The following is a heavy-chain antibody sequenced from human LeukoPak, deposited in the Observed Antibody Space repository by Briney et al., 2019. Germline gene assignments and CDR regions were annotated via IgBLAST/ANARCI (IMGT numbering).Heavy chain of an antibody. J-gene: IGHJ4*01. Sequence: SETLSLTCTVSGGSISGSRTWGWIRQPPGKGLEWIGNIHYDGRTASNPSLKSRVTISPDTSKNQFSLKVSSVTAADTAFYYCARVFAAAGLDFWGQGTLVTVSS. CDR2: IHYDGRT. CDR1: GGSISGSRT. CDR3: ARVFAAAGLDF. D-gene: IGHD6-25*01. V-gene: IGHV4-39*07.